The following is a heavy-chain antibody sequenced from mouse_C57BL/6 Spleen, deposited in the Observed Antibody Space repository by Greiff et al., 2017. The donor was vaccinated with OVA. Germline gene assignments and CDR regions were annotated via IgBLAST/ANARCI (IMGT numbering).Heavy chain of an antibody. D-gene: IGHD2-4*01. Sequence: EVQLQQSGPELVKPGASVKISCKASGYTFTDYYMNWVKQSHGKSLEWIGDINPNNGGTSYNQKFKGKATLTVDKSSSTAYMELRSLTSEDSAVYYCALDYDEGYYFDYWGQGTTLTVSS. CDR3: ALDYDEGYYFDY. CDR2: INPNNGGT. V-gene: IGHV1-26*01. J-gene: IGHJ2*01. CDR1: GYTFTDYY.